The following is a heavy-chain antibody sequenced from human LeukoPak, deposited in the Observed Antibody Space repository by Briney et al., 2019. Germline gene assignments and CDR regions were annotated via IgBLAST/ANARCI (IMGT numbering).Heavy chain of an antibody. Sequence: GGSLRLSCAASGFTFSSYAMSWVRQAPGKGLEWVSAISGSGGSTYYADSVKGRFTISRDNSKNTLYLQMNSLRAEDTAVYYCAKGTRKRPNFIYYYYYYMDVWGKGTTVTVSS. CDR2: ISGSGGST. CDR1: GFTFSSYA. J-gene: IGHJ6*03. CDR3: AKGTRKRPNFIYYYYYYMDV. V-gene: IGHV3-23*01.